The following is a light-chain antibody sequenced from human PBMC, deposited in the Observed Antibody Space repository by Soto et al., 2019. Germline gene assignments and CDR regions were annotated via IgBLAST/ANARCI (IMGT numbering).Light chain of an antibody. CDR2: EVS. V-gene: IGLV2-14*01. CDR1: SGDVGGYNY. Sequence: QSALTQPASVSRSPGQSITISCTGTSGDVGGYNYVSWYQQHPGKAPKLMIYEVSNRPSGVSNRFSGSKSGNTASLTISGLQAEDEADYYCSSFTSSSLIVVFGGGTKLTVL. J-gene: IGLJ2*01. CDR3: SSFTSSSLIVV.